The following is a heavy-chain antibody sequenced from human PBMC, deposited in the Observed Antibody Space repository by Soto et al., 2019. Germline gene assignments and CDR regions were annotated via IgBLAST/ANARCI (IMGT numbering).Heavy chain of an antibody. CDR3: ARLHKGSLVTA. D-gene: IGHD2-21*02. J-gene: IGHJ4*02. V-gene: IGHV3-48*02. CDR2: ISSSSDNI. Sequence: SLRLSCVASGFRFSDHSMTWVRQSPGKGLQWIAYISSSSDNIYYAESVRGRFTVSRDNAKNALFLEMNSLRDDDTATYYCARLHKGSLVTAWGQGTRATVSS. CDR1: GFRFSDHS.